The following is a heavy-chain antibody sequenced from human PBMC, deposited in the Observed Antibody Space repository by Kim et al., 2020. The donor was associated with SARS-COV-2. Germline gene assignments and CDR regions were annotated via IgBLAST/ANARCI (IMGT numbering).Heavy chain of an antibody. Sequence: RFTISRDNSKNTLYLQMNSLRAEDTAVYYCARIVVVVPAADLSIDDAFDIWGQGTIVTVSS. CDR3: ARIVVVVPAADLSIDDAFDI. V-gene: IGHV3-30*01. J-gene: IGHJ3*02. D-gene: IGHD2-2*01.